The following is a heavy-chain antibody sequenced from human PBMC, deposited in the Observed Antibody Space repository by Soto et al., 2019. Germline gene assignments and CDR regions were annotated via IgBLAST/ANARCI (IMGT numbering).Heavy chain of an antibody. CDR1: GYTFTSYG. CDR2: ISVYIGNT. D-gene: IGHD6-19*01. Sequence: ASVKVSCKASGYTFTSYGISWVRQAPGQGLDWLGWISVYIGNTNFAQKLQGRFTLTTDTSTCTAYMELRSLRFDDTALFYCARDQSVAVAGTRVFWFDPWGQGTLVTVS. J-gene: IGHJ5*02. V-gene: IGHV1-18*01. CDR3: ARDQSVAVAGTRVFWFDP.